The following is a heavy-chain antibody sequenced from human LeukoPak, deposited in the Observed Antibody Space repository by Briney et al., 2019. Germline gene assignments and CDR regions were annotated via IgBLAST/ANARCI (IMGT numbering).Heavy chain of an antibody. Sequence: GGSLRLSCAASGFTFRGYGMHWVRQAPGKGLDWVAFIGYDGNNKYYVDSVKGRFTISRDNSRSTLYLQMNSLRGEDTVVYYCAKDRGTWYYMDVWGKGTTVTVSS. V-gene: IGHV3-30*02. CDR2: IGYDGNNK. CDR3: AKDRGTWYYMDV. J-gene: IGHJ6*03. D-gene: IGHD3-10*01. CDR1: GFTFRGYG.